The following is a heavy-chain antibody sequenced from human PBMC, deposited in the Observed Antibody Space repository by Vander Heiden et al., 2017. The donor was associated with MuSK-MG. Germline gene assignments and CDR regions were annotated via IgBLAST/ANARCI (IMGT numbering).Heavy chain of an antibody. CDR2: IYYSGST. D-gene: IGHD3-3*01. CDR1: GGSISSSSYY. CDR3: ARRRYDVWSGYLGN. J-gene: IGHJ4*02. Sequence: QLQLQESGPGLVKPSETLSLTCTVSGGSISSSSYYWGWIRQPPGKGLEWIGSIYYSGSTYYNPSRKSRVTISVDTSKNQFSLKLSSVTAAETAVYYCARRRYDVWSGYLGNWGQGTLVTVSS. V-gene: IGHV4-39*01.